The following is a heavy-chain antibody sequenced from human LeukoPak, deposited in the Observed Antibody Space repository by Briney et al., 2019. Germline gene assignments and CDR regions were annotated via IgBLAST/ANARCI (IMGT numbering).Heavy chain of an antibody. CDR3: ARKLSGYSSGWYPDY. J-gene: IGHJ4*02. CDR1: GYIFTSYD. V-gene: IGHV1-8*01. D-gene: IGHD6-19*01. CDR2: IYPKNDKT. Sequence: ASVKVSCKASGYIFTSYDINWVRQAPGQGLEWVGWIYPKNDKTGYAEKFQGRVTMTTDMSTNTAFMGMKNLTSDDTAVYFCARKLSGYSSGWYPDYWGQGTLVIVSS.